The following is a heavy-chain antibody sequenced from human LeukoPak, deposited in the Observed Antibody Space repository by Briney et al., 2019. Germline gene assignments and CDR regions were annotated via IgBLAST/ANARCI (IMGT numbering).Heavy chain of an antibody. J-gene: IGHJ3*02. D-gene: IGHD3-22*01. CDR1: GYSISSGYY. V-gene: IGHV4-38-2*02. Sequence: SETLSLTCTVSGYSISSGYYWGWIRQPPGKGLEWIGSIYHSGSTYYNPSLKSRVTISVDTSKNQFSLNLTSVTAADTAVYYCASYRYYYDSSDYEPTAFDIWGQGTMVTVSS. CDR2: IYHSGST. CDR3: ASYRYYYDSSDYEPTAFDI.